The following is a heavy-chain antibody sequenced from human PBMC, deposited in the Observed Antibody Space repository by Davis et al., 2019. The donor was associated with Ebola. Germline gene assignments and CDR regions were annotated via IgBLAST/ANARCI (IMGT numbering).Heavy chain of an antibody. CDR3: ARAQFPTTSDH. CDR1: GYTFTSYD. D-gene: IGHD1-1*01. V-gene: IGHV1-18*01. Sequence: AASVKVSCKASGYTFTSYDINWVRQAPGKGLEWMGLFSAHNGNTKYAQEFQGRVTMTTDTSTNTAYMELRSLRSDDTAVYYCARAQFPTTSDHWGQGTLVTVSS. CDR2: FSAHNGNT. J-gene: IGHJ4*02.